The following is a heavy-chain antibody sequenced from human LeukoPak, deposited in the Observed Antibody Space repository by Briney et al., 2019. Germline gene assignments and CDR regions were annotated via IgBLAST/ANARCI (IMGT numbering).Heavy chain of an antibody. CDR3: ARGPHEFGVVRNIPTIPNWFDP. CDR2: IYYSGST. D-gene: IGHD3-3*01. V-gene: IGHV4-30-4*07. J-gene: IGHJ5*02. Sequence: SETLSLTCAVSGGSISSGGYSWSWIRQPPGKGLEWIGYIYYSGSTNYNPSLKSRVTISVDTSKNQFSLKLSSVTAADTAVYYCARGPHEFGVVRNIPTIPNWFDPWGQGTLVTVSS. CDR1: GGSISSGGYS.